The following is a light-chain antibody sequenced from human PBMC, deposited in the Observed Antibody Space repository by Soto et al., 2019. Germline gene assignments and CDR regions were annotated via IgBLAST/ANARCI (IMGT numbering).Light chain of an antibody. CDR3: QQYDNLLPLT. J-gene: IGKJ4*01. CDR2: DAS. Sequence: DIQMTQSPSSLSASVGDRVTITCQASQDISNYLNWYQQKPGKAPKLLIYDASNLETGVPSSFSGSGSGTDFTSTISSLQPEDIATYYCQQYDNLLPLTFGGGTKVEIK. CDR1: QDISNY. V-gene: IGKV1-33*01.